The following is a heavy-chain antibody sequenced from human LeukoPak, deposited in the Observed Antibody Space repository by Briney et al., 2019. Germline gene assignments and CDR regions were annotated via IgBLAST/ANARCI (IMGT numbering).Heavy chain of an antibody. Sequence: GGSLRLSCTGSGFTLSSYEMTWIRQAPGKGLEWVSSVDYSGDSPYYVDSVKGRFAISRDNSKNTLYLQMNSLRAEDTAVYYCAKGYGWEASYYYYYMDVWGKGTTVTISS. J-gene: IGHJ6*03. CDR2: VDYSGDSP. CDR1: GFTLSSYE. V-gene: IGHV3-23*01. D-gene: IGHD1-26*01. CDR3: AKGYGWEASYYYYYMDV.